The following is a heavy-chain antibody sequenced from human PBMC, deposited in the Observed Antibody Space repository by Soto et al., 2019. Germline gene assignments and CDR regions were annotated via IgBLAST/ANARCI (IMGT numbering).Heavy chain of an antibody. J-gene: IGHJ4*02. CDR3: ARESEDLTSNFDY. V-gene: IGHV3-21*01. Sequence: GGSLRLSCAASGFTFTRYSMNWVRQAPGKGLEWVSSISSTTNYIYYGDSMKGRFTISRDNAKSSLYLEMNSLRAEDTAVYYCARESEDLTSNFDYWGQGTLVTVSS. CDR1: GFTFTRYS. CDR2: ISSTTNYI.